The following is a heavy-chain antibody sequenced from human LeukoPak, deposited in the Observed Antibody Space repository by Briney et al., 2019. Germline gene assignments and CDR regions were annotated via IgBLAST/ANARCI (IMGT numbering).Heavy chain of an antibody. Sequence: SQTLSLTCTVSGGSISSYYWSWIRQPPGKGLEWIGYIYYSGTTNYNPSLKSRVIISVDTSKNQFSLKLSPVIAADTAVYYCARVGIDYSGNVIKYYFDYWGQGTLVTVSS. CDR3: ARVGIDYSGNVIKYYFDY. CDR1: GGSISSYY. D-gene: IGHD4-23*01. CDR2: IYYSGTT. J-gene: IGHJ4*02. V-gene: IGHV4-59*01.